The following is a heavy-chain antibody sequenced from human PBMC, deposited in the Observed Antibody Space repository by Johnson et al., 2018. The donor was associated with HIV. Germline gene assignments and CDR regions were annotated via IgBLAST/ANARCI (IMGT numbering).Heavy chain of an antibody. J-gene: IGHJ3*02. CDR3: TKGEWDSRGYYTRVGAFDI. Sequence: VQLVESGGGVVRPGGSLRLSCAASGFTFDDYGMSWVRQAPGKGLEWVSYITSSGSTIYYADSVKGRFTISRDNAKNSLYLQMNSLRAEDTAVYYCTKGEWDSRGYYTRVGAFDIWGQGTMVTVSS. CDR1: GFTFDDYG. CDR2: ITSSGSTI. D-gene: IGHD3-22*01. V-gene: IGHV3-48*03.